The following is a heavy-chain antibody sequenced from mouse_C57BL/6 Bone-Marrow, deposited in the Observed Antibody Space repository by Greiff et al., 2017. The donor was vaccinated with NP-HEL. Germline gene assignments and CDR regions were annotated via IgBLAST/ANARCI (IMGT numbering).Heavy chain of an antibody. Sequence: EVQLQESGPGLVKPSQSLSLTCSVTGYSITSGYYWNWIRQFPGNKLEWMGYISYDGSNNYNPSLKNRISITRDTSKNQFFLKLNSVTTEDTATYYCARGPIYYDYDGGYYYAMDYWGQGTSVTVSS. CDR3: ARGPIYYDYDGGYYYAMDY. J-gene: IGHJ4*01. CDR1: GYSITSGYY. V-gene: IGHV3-6*01. D-gene: IGHD2-4*01. CDR2: ISYDGSN.